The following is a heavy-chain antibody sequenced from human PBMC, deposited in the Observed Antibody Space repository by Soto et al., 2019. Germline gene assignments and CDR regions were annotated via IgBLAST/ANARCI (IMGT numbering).Heavy chain of an antibody. V-gene: IGHV3-21*02. Sequence: EVQLVESGGGLVMPGGSLRLSCAASGFTFSTYSLSWVRQAPGKGLEWVSSISSTSTYIYYADSVKGRFTISRDNAKNSLHLQMHSLRAEDTAVYYCARELAVYKSSGEPYWGQGTLVTVSS. J-gene: IGHJ4*02. CDR2: ISSTSTYI. CDR3: ARELAVYKSSGEPY. D-gene: IGHD3-22*01. CDR1: GFTFSTYS.